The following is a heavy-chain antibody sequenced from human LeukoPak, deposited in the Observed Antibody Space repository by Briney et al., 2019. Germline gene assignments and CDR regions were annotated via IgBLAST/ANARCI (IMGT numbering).Heavy chain of an antibody. V-gene: IGHV1-2*02. CDR1: GYTFTGYY. Sequence: ASVKVSCKASGYTFTGYYMHWVRQAPGQGLEWMGWINPNSGGTNYAQKFQGRLTMTRDTSISTAYMELSRLRSDDTAVYYCARSSVRIAAAGRRGFVFDYWGQGTLVTVSS. CDR3: ARSSVRIAAAGRRGFVFDY. CDR2: INPNSGGT. J-gene: IGHJ4*02. D-gene: IGHD6-13*01.